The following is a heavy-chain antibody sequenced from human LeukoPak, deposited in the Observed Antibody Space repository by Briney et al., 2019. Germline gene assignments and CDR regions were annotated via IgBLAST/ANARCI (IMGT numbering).Heavy chain of an antibody. CDR2: IYYSGST. CDR3: ARQRGGGGIVVVPAAISLDY. D-gene: IGHD2-2*02. Sequence: SETLSLTCTVSGGSISSSSYYWGWIRQPPGKRLEWIGNIYYSGSTYYNPSLKSRVTISVDTSKNQFSLKLSSVTAADTAVYYCARQRGGGGIVVVPAAISLDYWGQGTLVTVSS. J-gene: IGHJ4*02. V-gene: IGHV4-39*01. CDR1: GGSISSSSYY.